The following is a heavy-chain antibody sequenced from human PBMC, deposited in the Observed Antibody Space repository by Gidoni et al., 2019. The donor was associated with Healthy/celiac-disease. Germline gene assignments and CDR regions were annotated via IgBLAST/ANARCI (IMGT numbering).Heavy chain of an antibody. V-gene: IGHV3-21*01. Sequence: EVQLVESGGGLVKPGGSLRLSCAASGFAFSSYSRNWVRQAPGKGLEWVSSISSSSSYIYYADSVKGRFTISRDNAKNSLYLQMNSLRAEDTAVYYCARDNLAVPPPYYYYGMDVWGQGTTVTVSS. CDR3: ARDNLAVPPPYYYYGMDV. D-gene: IGHD6-19*01. J-gene: IGHJ6*02. CDR2: ISSSSSYI. CDR1: GFAFSSYS.